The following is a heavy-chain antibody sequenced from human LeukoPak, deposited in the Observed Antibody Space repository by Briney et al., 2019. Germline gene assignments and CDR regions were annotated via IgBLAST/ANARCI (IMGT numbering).Heavy chain of an antibody. CDR3: ARHPLTGYFDY. CDR1: GGSISSYY. D-gene: IGHD3-9*01. V-gene: IGHV4-59*08. Sequence: ASETLSLTCTVSGGSISSYYWSWIRQPPGKGLEWIGYIYYSGSTNYNPSLKSRVTISVDTSKSQFSLKLSSVTAADTAVYYCARHPLTGYFDYWGQGTLVTVSS. J-gene: IGHJ4*02. CDR2: IYYSGST.